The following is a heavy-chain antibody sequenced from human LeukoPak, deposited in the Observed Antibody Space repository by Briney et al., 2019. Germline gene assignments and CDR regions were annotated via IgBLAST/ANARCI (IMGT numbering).Heavy chain of an antibody. CDR1: GDSVSSNSAA. Sequence: SQTLSLTCALSGDSVSSNSAAWNWIRQSPSRGLEWLGRTYYRSKWYNDYAVSVKSRITINPDTSKNQFSLQLNSVTPEDTAVYYCARRPRIEGYDQGFDYWGQGTLVTVSS. D-gene: IGHD5-12*01. CDR2: TYYRSKWYN. V-gene: IGHV6-1*01. CDR3: ARRPRIEGYDQGFDY. J-gene: IGHJ4*02.